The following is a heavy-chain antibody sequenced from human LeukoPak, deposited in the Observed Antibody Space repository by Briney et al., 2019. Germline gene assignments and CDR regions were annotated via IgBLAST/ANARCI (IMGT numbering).Heavy chain of an antibody. Sequence: SETLSLTCTVSGGSISSHYWSWIRQPPGKGLEWIGYIYYSGSTNYNPSLKSRVTISVDTSKNQFSLKLSSVTAADTAVYYCASSGSYPPDAFDIWGQGTMVTVSS. CDR3: ASSGSYPPDAFDI. CDR1: GGSISSHY. D-gene: IGHD1-26*01. J-gene: IGHJ3*02. V-gene: IGHV4-59*11. CDR2: IYYSGST.